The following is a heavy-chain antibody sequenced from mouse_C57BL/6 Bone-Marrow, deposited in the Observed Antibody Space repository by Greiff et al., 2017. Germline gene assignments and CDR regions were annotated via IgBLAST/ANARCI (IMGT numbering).Heavy chain of an antibody. J-gene: IGHJ4*01. CDR2: INPNYGTT. V-gene: IGHV1-39*01. CDR1: GYSFTDYN. CDR3: ARSYGNYLYYAMDY. D-gene: IGHD2-1*01. Sequence: QLQESGPELVKPGASVKISCKASGYSFTDYNMNWVKQSNGKSLEWIGVINPNYGTTSYNQKFKGKATLTVDQSSRTAYMQLNSLTSEDYAVYYCARSYGNYLYYAMDYLGQGTSVTVSS.